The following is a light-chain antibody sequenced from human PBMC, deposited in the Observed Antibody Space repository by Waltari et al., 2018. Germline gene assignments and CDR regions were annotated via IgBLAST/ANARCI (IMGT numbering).Light chain of an antibody. Sequence: EIVLTQSPDTLSLSPGERATLSCRASQRVSSNYVAWYQQKPGQAPSLLIFGASTRATGIPDRFGGSGSGTDFTLTISRLEPEDFAVYYCQQYGSSPWTFGQGTKVEFK. CDR3: QQYGSSPWT. CDR2: GAS. CDR1: QRVSSNY. V-gene: IGKV3-20*01. J-gene: IGKJ1*01.